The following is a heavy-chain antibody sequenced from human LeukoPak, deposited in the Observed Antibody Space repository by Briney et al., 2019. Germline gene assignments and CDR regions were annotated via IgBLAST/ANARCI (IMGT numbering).Heavy chain of an antibody. D-gene: IGHD5-18*01. CDR2: IYTSGIT. J-gene: IGHJ6*03. Sequence: SETLSLTCIVSGGSISSGSYYWSWIRQPAGKGLEWIGRIYTSGITNYNPSLKSRVTISVDTSKSQFSLKLRSVTAADTAVYYCARDDTSMDTWGDYYMDVWDKGTTVTVSS. CDR1: GGSISSGSYY. CDR3: ARDDTSMDTWGDYYMDV. V-gene: IGHV4-61*02.